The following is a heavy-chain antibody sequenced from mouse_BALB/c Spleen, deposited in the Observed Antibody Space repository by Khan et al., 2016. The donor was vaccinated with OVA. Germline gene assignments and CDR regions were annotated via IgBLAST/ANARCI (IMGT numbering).Heavy chain of an antibody. J-gene: IGHJ4*01. CDR2: INSDNGDT. CDR3: ARRYDYTMDY. CDR1: GYSFTGYT. Sequence: VRLQQSGPELVKPGASMKISCKASGYSFTGYTMNWVKQSHGENLEWIGLINSDNGDTNYNQKFEGKATLTVDKSSSTAYMELLSLTSEDSAVYYCARRYDYTMDYWGQGTSVTVSS. V-gene: IGHV1-37*01. D-gene: IGHD2-4*01.